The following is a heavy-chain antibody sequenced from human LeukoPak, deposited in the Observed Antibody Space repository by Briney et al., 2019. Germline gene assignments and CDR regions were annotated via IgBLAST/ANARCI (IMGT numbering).Heavy chain of an antibody. CDR3: ARDPVSTGLQINSDY. J-gene: IGHJ4*02. CDR1: GFTFSSYA. V-gene: IGHV3-30-3*01. CDR2: ISNDGNNK. Sequence: GGSLRLSCAASGFTFSSYAMSWVRQAPGKGLEWVAVISNDGNNKYYADAVKGRFTISRDNSWYTLYLQMNSLRIEDTAVYYCARDPVSTGLQINSDYWGQGTLVTVSS. D-gene: IGHD1-1*01.